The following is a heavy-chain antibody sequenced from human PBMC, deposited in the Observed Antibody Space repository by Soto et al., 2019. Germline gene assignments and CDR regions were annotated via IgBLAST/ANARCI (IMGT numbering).Heavy chain of an antibody. D-gene: IGHD2-15*01. V-gene: IGHV3-30*18. Sequence: GGSLRLSCAASGFTFSSYGMHWVRQAPGKGLEWVAVISYDGSNKYYADSVKGRFTISRDNSKNTLYLQMNSLRAEDTAVYYCAKFPNGRYSYYGMDFWGQGTTVTVSS. CDR3: AKFPNGRYSYYGMDF. CDR2: ISYDGSNK. CDR1: GFTFSSYG. J-gene: IGHJ6*02.